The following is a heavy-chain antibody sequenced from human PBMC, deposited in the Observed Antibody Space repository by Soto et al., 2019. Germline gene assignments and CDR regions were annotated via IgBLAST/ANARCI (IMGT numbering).Heavy chain of an antibody. J-gene: IGHJ6*02. CDR3: ARDRTPYYYDSSGYYYYYGMDV. Sequence: SETLSLTCTVSGGSISSGGYYWSWIRQHPGKGLEWIGYIYYSGSTYYNPSLKSRVTISVDTSKNQFSLKLSSVTAADTAVYYCARDRTPYYYDSSGYYYYYGMDVWGQGTTVTVSS. CDR2: IYYSGST. D-gene: IGHD3-22*01. V-gene: IGHV4-31*03. CDR1: GGSISSGGYY.